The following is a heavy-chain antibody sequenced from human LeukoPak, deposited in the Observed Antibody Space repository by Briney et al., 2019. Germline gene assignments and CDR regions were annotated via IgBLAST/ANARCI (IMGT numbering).Heavy chain of an antibody. D-gene: IGHD3-10*01. V-gene: IGHV1-18*04. J-gene: IGHJ4*02. CDR3: ARGNGFGSQLDY. Sequence: ASVKVSCKASGYTFTGYYMHWVRQAPGQGLEWMGWISAYNGNTNYAQKLQGRVTMTTDTSTSTAYMELSSLRSEDTAVYYCARGNGFGSQLDYWGQGTLVTVSS. CDR1: GYTFTGYY. CDR2: ISAYNGNT.